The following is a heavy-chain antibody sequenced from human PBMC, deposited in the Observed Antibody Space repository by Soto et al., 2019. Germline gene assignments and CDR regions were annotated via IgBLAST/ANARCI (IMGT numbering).Heavy chain of an antibody. Sequence: QVQLVQSGAELKKPGASVKVSCKASGYTFTNYGISWVRQAPGQGLEWMGWINTYHGNTKYAQKLQGRVTMTKDTSTSEAYMELTSLRSDDTAVYYSARSPGYSASWGYFYYGMKIWGQGTTVIVSS. CDR2: INTYHGNT. D-gene: IGHD6-13*01. J-gene: IGHJ6*02. V-gene: IGHV1-18*01. CDR3: ARSPGYSASWGYFYYGMKI. CDR1: GYTFTNYG.